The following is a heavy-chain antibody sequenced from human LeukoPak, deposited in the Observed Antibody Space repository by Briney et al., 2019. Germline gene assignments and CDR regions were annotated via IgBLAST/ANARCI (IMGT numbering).Heavy chain of an antibody. V-gene: IGHV1-46*01. CDR3: ARSPAYCSGSTCYGHNWFDL. J-gene: IGHJ5*02. Sequence: ASVKVSCKASGDTFTSHYIHWVRQAPGQGLEWMGISNPRGGSTSHAQKFQGRVTMTTDTSTSTVYMELSSLRSEDTAVYYCARSPAYCSGSTCYGHNWFDLWGQGTLVTVSS. D-gene: IGHD2-15*01. CDR2: SNPRGGST. CDR1: GDTFTSHY.